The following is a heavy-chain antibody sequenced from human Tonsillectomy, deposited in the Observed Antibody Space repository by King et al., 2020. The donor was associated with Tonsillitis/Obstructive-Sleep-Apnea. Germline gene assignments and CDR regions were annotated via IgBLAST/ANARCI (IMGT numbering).Heavy chain of an antibody. J-gene: IGHJ4*02. V-gene: IGHV3-30*18. D-gene: IGHD1-1*01. CDR2: ISYDGSNK. Sequence: VQLVESGGGVVQPGRSLRLSCAASGFIFSSYGMHWVRQAPGKGREWVAVISYDGSNKYYADSVKGRFTISRDNSKNTLYLQMNSLRAEDTAVYYCAKELSGDVGQRPTHFDYRGQGTLVTVSS. CDR3: AKELSGDVGQRPTHFDY. CDR1: GFIFSSYG.